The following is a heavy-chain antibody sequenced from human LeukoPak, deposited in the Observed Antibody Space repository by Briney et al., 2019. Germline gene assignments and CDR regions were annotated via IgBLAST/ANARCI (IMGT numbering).Heavy chain of an antibody. CDR3: AYLSREGIDY. Sequence: ASVKVSCKASGYTFSGYYMHWVRQAPGQGLEWMGWTNPNSGGTKYAQKFQGRVTMTRDTSISTAYMEVSRLRSDDTAVYYCAYLSREGIDYWGQGTLVTVSS. V-gene: IGHV1-2*02. CDR2: TNPNSGGT. D-gene: IGHD1-26*01. CDR1: GYTFSGYY. J-gene: IGHJ4*02.